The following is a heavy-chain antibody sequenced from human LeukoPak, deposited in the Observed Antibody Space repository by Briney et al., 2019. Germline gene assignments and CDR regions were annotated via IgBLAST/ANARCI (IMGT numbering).Heavy chain of an antibody. CDR1: GFIFSDYY. CDR3: ARDLSGWRYWYFDL. J-gene: IGHJ2*01. Sequence: GGSLRLSCAASGFIFSDYYMGWVRQAPGKGLEWVSYISNKGSSSTTYYADSVKGRFTISRDNAKNSLYLQMNSLRAEDTAVYYCARDLSGWRYWYFDLWGRGTLVTVSS. D-gene: IGHD6-19*01. CDR2: ISNKGSSSTT. V-gene: IGHV3-11*01.